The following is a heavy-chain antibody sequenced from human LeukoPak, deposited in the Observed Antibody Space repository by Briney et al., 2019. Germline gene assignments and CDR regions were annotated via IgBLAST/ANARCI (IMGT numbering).Heavy chain of an antibody. CDR2: IYYSGST. CDR3: ARDAGSSWYGDVGIGLFDP. Sequence: SETLSLTCTVSGGSISSYYWSWIRQPPGKGLEWIGYIYYSGSTSYNPSLKSRVTISVDTSKNQFSLKLTSVTAADTAVYYCARDAGSSWYGDVGIGLFDPWGQGTLVTVSS. D-gene: IGHD6-13*01. CDR1: GGSISSYY. V-gene: IGHV4-59*12. J-gene: IGHJ5*02.